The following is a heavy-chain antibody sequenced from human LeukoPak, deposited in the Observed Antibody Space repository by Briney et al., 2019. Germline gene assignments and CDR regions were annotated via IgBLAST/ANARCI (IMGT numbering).Heavy chain of an antibody. Sequence: SETLSLTCAVSGGSISSGGYSWSWIRQPPGKGLEWIGYIYHSGSTYYNPSLKSRVTISVDRSKNPFSLKLSSVTAADTAVYYCARGPLDSGYTYFDYWGQGTLVSVAS. CDR3: ARGPLDSGYTYFDY. J-gene: IGHJ4*02. D-gene: IGHD5-12*01. CDR1: GGSISSGGYS. CDR2: IYHSGST. V-gene: IGHV4-30-2*01.